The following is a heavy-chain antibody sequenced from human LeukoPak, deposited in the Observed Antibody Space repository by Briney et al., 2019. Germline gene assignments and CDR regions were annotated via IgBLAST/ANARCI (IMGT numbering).Heavy chain of an antibody. CDR2: INPSGST. J-gene: IGHJ6*03. D-gene: IGHD3-22*01. CDR3: ARGRHDITMIVVVMTSVSYYLDV. Sequence: SETLSLTCAVYGGSFSGYHWTWIRQSPGKGLEWIGDINPSGSTYYNLSLKSRLTISVDTSKNQFSLKLRSVTATDTAVYYCARGRHDITMIVVVMTSVSYYLDVWGKGTTVTVSS. CDR1: GGSFSGYH. V-gene: IGHV4-34*01.